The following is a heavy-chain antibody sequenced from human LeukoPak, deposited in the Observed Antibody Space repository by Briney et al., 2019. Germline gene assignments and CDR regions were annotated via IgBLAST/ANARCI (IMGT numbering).Heavy chain of an antibody. J-gene: IGHJ3*02. CDR1: GYTFTSYD. CDR2: MNPNSGNT. V-gene: IGHV1-8*01. Sequence: APVKVSCKASGYTFTSYDINWVRQATGQGLEWMGWMNPNSGNTGYAQKFQGRVTMTRNTSISTAYMELSSLRSEDTAVYYCARGADCSSTSCYLGAFDIWGQGTMVTVSS. D-gene: IGHD2-2*01. CDR3: ARGADCSSTSCYLGAFDI.